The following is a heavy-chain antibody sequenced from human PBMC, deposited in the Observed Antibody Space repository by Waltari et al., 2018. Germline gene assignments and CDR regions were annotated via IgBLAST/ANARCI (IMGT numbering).Heavy chain of an antibody. V-gene: IGHV4-4*02. Sequence: QLQLQESGPGLVKPSGTLSLTCVVSVDSMISNYCWSWVRQSPGKGLGWIGQVDRSGRTNYSPSFASRVIMSLDTSINHFSLNMHSATAADTAVYYCARDRGRGLYLDSWGRGILVSVSP. J-gene: IGHJ4*02. CDR1: VDSMISNYC. CDR3: ARDRGRGLYLDS. CDR2: VDRSGRT. D-gene: IGHD2-15*01.